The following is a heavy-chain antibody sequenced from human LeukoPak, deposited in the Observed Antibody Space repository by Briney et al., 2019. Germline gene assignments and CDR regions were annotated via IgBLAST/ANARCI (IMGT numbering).Heavy chain of an antibody. V-gene: IGHV1-2*06. CDR2: INPNSGGT. CDR3: ERRVAGNWFDY. D-gene: IGHD6-19*01. J-gene: IGHJ4*02. Sequence: ASVKVSCKASGYTFTGYYMHWVRQAPGQGLEWMGRINPNSGGTNYAQKFQGRVTMTRDTSITTAYMELSRLRSDDTAVYYCERRVAGNWFDYWGQGTLVTVSS. CDR1: GYTFTGYY.